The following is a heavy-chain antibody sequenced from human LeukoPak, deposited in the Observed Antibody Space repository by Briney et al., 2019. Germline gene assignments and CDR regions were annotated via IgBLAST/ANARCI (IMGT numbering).Heavy chain of an antibody. CDR2: IGTGGDT. V-gene: IGHV3-13*01. Sequence: GGSLRLSCAVSGFVFDNYDMHWVRQISGEGLEWVAAIGTGGDTYYRDSVKGRLIISRGNAKNSLYLQMNSLRVGDTAVYYCVRDYGPGGFGPWGQGALVTVSS. CDR1: GFVFDNYD. D-gene: IGHD3-10*01. J-gene: IGHJ5*02. CDR3: VRDYGPGGFGP.